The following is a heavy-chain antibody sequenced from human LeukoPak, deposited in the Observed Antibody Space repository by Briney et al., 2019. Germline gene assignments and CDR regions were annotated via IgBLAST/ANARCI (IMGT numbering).Heavy chain of an antibody. CDR3: ARAGGFTQYCGGDCYPAVIDY. CDR2: VYTSGST. CDR1: GDSINSYY. D-gene: IGHD2-21*02. Sequence: RPSETLSLTRTVSGDSINSYYWSSIRQPAGKGLEWIGRVYTSGSTSYNPSLKSRFTISVDTSKNQFSLKLSSVTAADTAVYYCARAGGFTQYCGGDCYPAVIDYWGQGTLVTVSS. V-gene: IGHV4-4*07. J-gene: IGHJ4*02.